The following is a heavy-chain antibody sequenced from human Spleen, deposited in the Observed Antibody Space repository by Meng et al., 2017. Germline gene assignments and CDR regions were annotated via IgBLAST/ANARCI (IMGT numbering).Heavy chain of an antibody. Sequence: GGSLRLSCAASGFTVSSNYMSWVRQAPGKGLEWVSVIYSGGSTYYADSVKGRFTISRHNSKNTLYLQMNSLRAEDTAVYYCVKGYRIVGASQFDFWGQGTVVTVSS. J-gene: IGHJ4*02. CDR3: VKGYRIVGASQFDF. CDR1: GFTVSSNY. CDR2: IYSGGST. D-gene: IGHD1-26*01. V-gene: IGHV3-53*04.